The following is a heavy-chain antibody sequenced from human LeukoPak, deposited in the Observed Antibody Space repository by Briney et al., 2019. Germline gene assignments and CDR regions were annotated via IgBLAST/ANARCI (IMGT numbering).Heavy chain of an antibody. CDR2: FDPEDGET. CDR1: GYTLTELS. J-gene: IGHJ6*02. V-gene: IGHV1-24*01. D-gene: IGHD3-16*01. Sequence: ASVKVSCKVSGYTLTELSMHWVRQAPGKGLEWMGGFDPEDGETIYAQKFQGRVTMTEDTSTDTAYMELSSLRSEDTAVYYCATLTPRIRSGELPTLIYYYYSGMDVWGQGTTVTVSS. CDR3: ATLTPRIRSGELPTLIYYYYSGMDV.